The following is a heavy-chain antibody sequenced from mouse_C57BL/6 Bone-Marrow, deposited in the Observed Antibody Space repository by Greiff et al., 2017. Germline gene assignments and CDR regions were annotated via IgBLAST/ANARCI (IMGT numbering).Heavy chain of an antibody. CDR2: INYDGSST. CDR1: GFTFSDYY. J-gene: IGHJ4*01. Sequence: EVKLMESEGGLVQPGSSMKLSCTASGFTFSDYYMAWVRQVPEKGLEWVANINYDGSSTYYLDSLKSRFIISRDNAKNILYLQMSSLKSEDTATYYCARGMDDGYFYAMDYWGQGTSVTVSS. D-gene: IGHD2-3*01. CDR3: ARGMDDGYFYAMDY. V-gene: IGHV5-16*01.